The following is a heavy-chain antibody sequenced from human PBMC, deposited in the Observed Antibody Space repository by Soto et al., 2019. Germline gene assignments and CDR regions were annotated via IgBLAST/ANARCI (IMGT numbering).Heavy chain of an antibody. J-gene: IGHJ4*02. Sequence: SETLSLTCTVSGGSISSYYWSWIRQPPGKGLEWIGYIYYSGSTNYNPSLKSRVTVSVDTSKNQFSLKLSSVTAADTAVYYCARVGYGDYLYFDYWGQGTLVTVSS. CDR3: ARVGYGDYLYFDY. CDR2: IYYSGST. D-gene: IGHD4-17*01. CDR1: GGSISSYY. V-gene: IGHV4-59*01.